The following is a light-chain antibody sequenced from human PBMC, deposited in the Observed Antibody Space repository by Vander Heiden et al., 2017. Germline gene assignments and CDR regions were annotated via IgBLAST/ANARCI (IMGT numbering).Light chain of an antibody. V-gene: IGKV3-20*01. CDR3: QQYGGSPWT. J-gene: IGKJ1*01. CDR1: QSVSSSH. Sequence: ELVLTPSPGTLSLSPGERATLPCRASQSVSSSHLAWYQQKPGQAPRLLIYGAASRATGIPDRFSGSGSGTDFTLTVSRLEPEDFAMDYCQQYGGSPWTFGQGTKVEIK. CDR2: GAA.